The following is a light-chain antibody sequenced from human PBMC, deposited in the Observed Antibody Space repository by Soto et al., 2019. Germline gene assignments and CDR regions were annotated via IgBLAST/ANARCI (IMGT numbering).Light chain of an antibody. J-gene: IGKJ1*01. CDR1: QDIRSD. CDR3: LQDFNYPWT. V-gene: IGKV1-6*01. CDR2: ATS. Sequence: AIQVTQSPSSLSASVGDRVTITCRASQDIRSDLGWYQRKPGKAPKLLIFATSTLQSGVPSRFSGTGSGTDFTLTISSLQPEDFATYYCLQDFNYPWTFGQGTKVDIK.